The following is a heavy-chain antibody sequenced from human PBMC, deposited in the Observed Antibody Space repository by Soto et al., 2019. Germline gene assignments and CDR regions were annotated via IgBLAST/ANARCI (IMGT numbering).Heavy chain of an antibody. J-gene: IGHJ6*02. CDR3: ATLIAAAGKTSYYYYGMDV. CDR1: GYSFTSYW. CDR2: IYPGDSDT. Sequence: GESLKISCKGSGYSFTSYWIGWVRQMPGKGLEWMGIIYPGDSDTRYSPSFQGQVTISADKSISTANLQWSSQKASDTAMYYCATLIAAAGKTSYYYYGMDVWGQGTTVTVSS. D-gene: IGHD6-13*01. V-gene: IGHV5-51*01.